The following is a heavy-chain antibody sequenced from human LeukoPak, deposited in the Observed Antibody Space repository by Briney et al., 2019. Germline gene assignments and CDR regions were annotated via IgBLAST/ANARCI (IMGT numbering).Heavy chain of an antibody. CDR1: GFTVSSNY. Sequence: GGSLRLSCAASGFTVSSNYMSWVRQAPGKGLEWVSVIYSGGSTYYADSVKGRFTISRDSSKNTLYLQMNSLRAEDTAVYYCARDSPPYGSGNYFGYWGQGTLVTVSS. CDR2: IYSGGST. CDR3: ARDSPPYGSGNYFGY. V-gene: IGHV3-53*01. D-gene: IGHD3-10*01. J-gene: IGHJ4*02.